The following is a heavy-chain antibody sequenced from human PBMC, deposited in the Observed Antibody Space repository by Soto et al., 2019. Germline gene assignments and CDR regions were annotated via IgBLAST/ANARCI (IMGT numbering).Heavy chain of an antibody. Sequence: QITLKESGPTLVKPTQTLTLTCTFSGFSFSINGVAVSWIRQPPGQALEWLALIYWDDDQRYNPSLKNRLTITKDTSRNQVALTMINMDPVDTATYYCAHKRDVSRGFKSWGQGTPVTVSS. V-gene: IGHV2-5*02. CDR3: AHKRDVSRGFKS. CDR2: IYWDDDQ. J-gene: IGHJ5*01. CDR1: GFSFSINGVA.